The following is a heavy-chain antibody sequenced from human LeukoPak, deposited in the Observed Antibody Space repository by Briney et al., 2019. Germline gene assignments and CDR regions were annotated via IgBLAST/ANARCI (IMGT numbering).Heavy chain of an antibody. D-gene: IGHD6-19*01. CDR1: GFTFGDYL. CDR3: SRGSGWLSVY. CDR2: ISGGTT. V-gene: IGHV3-49*03. Sequence: PGRSLRLTCTASGFTFGDYLMSWFRQAPGKGLEWIGFISGGTTEYAASVKGRFTISRDDSTGIAYLQMNSLTTEDTAVYYCSRGSGWLSVYWGRGTLVTVSS. J-gene: IGHJ4*02.